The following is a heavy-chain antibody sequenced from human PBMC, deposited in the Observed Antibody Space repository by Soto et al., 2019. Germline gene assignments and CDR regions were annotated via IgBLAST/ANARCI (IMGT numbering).Heavy chain of an antibody. D-gene: IGHD2-21*02. Sequence: QVQLVESGGGLVQPGRSLRLSCEGSGFTFSKYGMHWVRQAPGKGLEWVAVMSSDGRNEYYADSVKGRFTISRDNSNSTLYLQMSSLRPEDTAVYDCAKVGHIAVVTAWFDYWGQGTLVTVSS. CDR1: GFTFSKYG. CDR2: MSSDGRNE. V-gene: IGHV3-30*18. CDR3: AKVGHIAVVTAWFDY. J-gene: IGHJ4*02.